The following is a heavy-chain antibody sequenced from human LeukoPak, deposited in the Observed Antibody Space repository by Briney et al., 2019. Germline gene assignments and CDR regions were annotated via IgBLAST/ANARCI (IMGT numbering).Heavy chain of an antibody. Sequence: GGSLRLSCAASGFTFSSYSMNWVRQAPGKGLEWVSYISSSSSTIYYADSVKGRFTISRDNAKNSLYLQMNSLRAEDTAVYYCARTTVTTNSWFDPWGQGTLVTVSS. J-gene: IGHJ5*02. CDR2: ISSSSSTI. CDR3: ARTTVTTNSWFDP. V-gene: IGHV3-48*01. CDR1: GFTFSSYS. D-gene: IGHD4-17*01.